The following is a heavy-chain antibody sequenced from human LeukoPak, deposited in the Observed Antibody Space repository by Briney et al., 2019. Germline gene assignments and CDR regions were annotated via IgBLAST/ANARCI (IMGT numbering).Heavy chain of an antibody. V-gene: IGHV4-39*07. CDR1: GGSISSSSYY. D-gene: IGHD6-25*01. CDR3: ARRLPYGAPFDY. CDR2: IYYSGST. J-gene: IGHJ4*02. Sequence: PSETLSLTCTVSGGSISSSSYYWGWIRQPPGKGLEWIGSIYYSGSTYYNPSLKSRVTISVDTSKNQFSLKLNSVTAADTAVYYCARRLPYGAPFDYWGQGTLVTVSS.